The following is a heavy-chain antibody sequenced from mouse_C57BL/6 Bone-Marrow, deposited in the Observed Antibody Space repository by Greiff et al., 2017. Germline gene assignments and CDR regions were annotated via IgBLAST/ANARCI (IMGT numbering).Heavy chain of an antibody. CDR2: IDPSDSYT. CDR3: ARSRITTVVATSADY. Sequence: QVHVKQPGAELVRPGTSVKLSCKASGYTFTSYWMHWVKQRPGQGLEWIGVIDPSDSYTNYNQKFNGKATLTVDPSSSTAYMQLSSLTSEDSAVYCYARSRITTVVATSADYCGQGTTLTDSS. D-gene: IGHD1-1*01. J-gene: IGHJ2*01. CDR1: GYTFTSYW. V-gene: IGHV1-59*01.